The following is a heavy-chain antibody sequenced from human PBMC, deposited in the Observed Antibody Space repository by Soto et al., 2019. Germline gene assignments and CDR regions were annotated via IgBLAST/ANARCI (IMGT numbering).Heavy chain of an antibody. CDR2: AYYSGST. Sequence: SETLSLACTVSGGSISHYYWSWIRQCPGKGLEWIGYAYYSGSTDYNPSLKSRVTMSVDTSKNQVSLKLNSVTTADTAVYYCARDRSTYGGGGTGEVKENWFDPWGPGTLVTVS. J-gene: IGHJ5*02. CDR1: GGSISHYY. D-gene: IGHD2-8*01. CDR3: ARDRSTYGGGGTGEVKENWFDP. V-gene: IGHV4-59*01.